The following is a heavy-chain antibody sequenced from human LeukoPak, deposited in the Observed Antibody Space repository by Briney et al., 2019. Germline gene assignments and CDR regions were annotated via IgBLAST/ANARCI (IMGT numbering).Heavy chain of an antibody. Sequence: ASVKVSCKASGYTFTGYYMHWVRQAPGQGLEWMGWINPNSGGTNYAQKFQGRVTMTRDTSISTAYMELSRLRSDDTAVYYCARHHGTMAYYYYMDVWGKGTTVTVS. CDR2: INPNSGGT. V-gene: IGHV1-2*02. D-gene: IGHD5-24*01. CDR3: ARHHGTMAYYYYMDV. J-gene: IGHJ6*03. CDR1: GYTFTGYY.